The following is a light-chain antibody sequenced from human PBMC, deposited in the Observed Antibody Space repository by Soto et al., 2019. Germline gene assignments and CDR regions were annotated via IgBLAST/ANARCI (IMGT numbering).Light chain of an antibody. Sequence: AIRMTQSPPSLSASEGDRVIITCRASQAIRVNVGWLQQRPGHAPNLLIYAASTLHTGVPSTFTGSGSGTDFTLTINDLQPEDVATYFCLQDYDFPYTFGQGTKLEI. J-gene: IGKJ2*01. V-gene: IGKV1-6*01. CDR2: AAS. CDR3: LQDYDFPYT. CDR1: QAIRVN.